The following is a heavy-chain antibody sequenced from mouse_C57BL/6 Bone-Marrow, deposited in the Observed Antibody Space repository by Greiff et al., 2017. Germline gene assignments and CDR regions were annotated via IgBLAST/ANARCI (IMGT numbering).Heavy chain of an antibody. CDR2: IWSGGST. CDR3: ARIYYYGSSLYYYAMDD. CDR1: GFSLTSYG. D-gene: IGHD1-1*01. J-gene: IGHJ4*01. V-gene: IGHV2-4*01. Sequence: QVQLQQSGPGLVQPSQSLSITCTVSGFSLTSYGVHWVRQPPGKGLEWLGVIWSGGSTDYNAAFISRLSISKDNSKSQVFFKMNSLQADDTAIYYCARIYYYGSSLYYYAMDDWGQGTSVTVSS.